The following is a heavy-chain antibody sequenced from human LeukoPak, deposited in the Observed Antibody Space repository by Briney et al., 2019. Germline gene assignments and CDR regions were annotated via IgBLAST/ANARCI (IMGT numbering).Heavy chain of an antibody. Sequence: GGSLRPSCAASGFTFSSYSMNWVRQTPGKGLEWISYISPVKNTVYYADSVKGRFTISRDDAKNSLDLQMNSLRAEDTAVYYCARESDRHHDLWSGYLALDYWGQGTRVTVSS. CDR3: ARESDRHHDLWSGYLALDY. D-gene: IGHD3-3*01. CDR2: ISPVKNTV. V-gene: IGHV3-48*01. J-gene: IGHJ4*02. CDR1: GFTFSSYS.